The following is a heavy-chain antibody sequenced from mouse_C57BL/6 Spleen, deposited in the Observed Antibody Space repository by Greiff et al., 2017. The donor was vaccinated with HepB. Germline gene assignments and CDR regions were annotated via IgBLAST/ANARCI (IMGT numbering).Heavy chain of an antibody. J-gene: IGHJ1*03. CDR2: ISGGGGNT. Sequence: EVQGVESGGGLVKPGGSLKLSCAASGFTFSSYTMSWVRQTPEKRLEWVATISGGGGNTYYPDSVKGRFTISRDNAKNTLYLQMSSLRSEDTALYYCARQGRVKDGPRYFDVWHRDHGHRLL. CDR1: GFTFSSYT. D-gene: IGHD6-1*01. CDR3: ARQGRVKDGPRYFDV. V-gene: IGHV5-9*01.